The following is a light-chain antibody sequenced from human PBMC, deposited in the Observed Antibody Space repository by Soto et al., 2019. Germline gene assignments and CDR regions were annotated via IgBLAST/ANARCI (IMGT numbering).Light chain of an antibody. J-gene: IGLJ1*01. V-gene: IGLV2-14*03. CDR2: DVY. CDR1: RNDVDGYDY. CDR3: PRDTRSTPFYF. Sequence: QPALTQPASVFGSPGQSIAISCTGFRNDVDGYDYVSWYQQHPGQAPQLIIYDVYNRPSGVSHRFSGSKSGDTASLTISGLQADDEADYYCPRDTRSTPFYFFGTGSKVPVL.